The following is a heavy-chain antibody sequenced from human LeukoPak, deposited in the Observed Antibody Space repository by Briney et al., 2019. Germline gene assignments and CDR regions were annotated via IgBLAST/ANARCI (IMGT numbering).Heavy chain of an antibody. CDR3: ARHRSVAYYFDY. CDR1: GGSISSYY. J-gene: IGHJ4*02. CDR2: IYYSGST. Sequence: SETLSLTCTVSGGSISSYYWSWIRQPPGKGLEWIGYIYYSGSTNYNPSLKSRVPISVDTSKKQFSLKLSSVTAADTAVYYCARHRSVAYYFDYWGQGTLVTVSS. V-gene: IGHV4-59*08.